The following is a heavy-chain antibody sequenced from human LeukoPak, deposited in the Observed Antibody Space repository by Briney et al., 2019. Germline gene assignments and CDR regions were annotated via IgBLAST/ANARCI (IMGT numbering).Heavy chain of an antibody. V-gene: IGHV3-53*01. CDR2: IYSGGST. J-gene: IGHJ6*02. D-gene: IGHD6-13*01. Sequence: GGSLRLSCAASGFTVSSNYMSWVRQAPGKGLEWVSVIYSGGSTNYADSVKGRFTISRDNSKNTLYLQMNSLRAEDTAVYYCAKVAPGMRSYYYYGMDVWGQGTTVTVSS. CDR3: AKVAPGMRSYYYYGMDV. CDR1: GFTVSSNY.